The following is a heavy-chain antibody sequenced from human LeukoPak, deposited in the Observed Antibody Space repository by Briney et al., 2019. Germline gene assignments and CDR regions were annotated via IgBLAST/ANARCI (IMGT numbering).Heavy chain of an antibody. CDR1: GGSFSGYY. CDR2: INHSGST. J-gene: IGHJ4*02. D-gene: IGHD3-10*01. CDR3: AREPHSDGSGSY. V-gene: IGHV4-34*01. Sequence: PSETLSLTCAVYGGSFSGYYWSWIRQPPGKGLEWIGEINHSGSTNYNPSLKSRVTISVDKSKNQFSLKLSSVTAADTAVYYCAREPHSDGSGSYWGQGTLVTVSS.